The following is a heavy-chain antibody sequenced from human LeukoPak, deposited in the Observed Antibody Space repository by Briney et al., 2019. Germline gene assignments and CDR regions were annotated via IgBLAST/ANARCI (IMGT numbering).Heavy chain of an antibody. CDR3: ARGHATTRGNWFDP. CDR2: IYYSGST. V-gene: IGHV4-59*01. D-gene: IGHD1-26*01. Sequence: SETLSLTCTVSGGSISSYYWSWIRQPPGKGLEWIGYIYYSGSTNYNPSLKSRVTISVDTSKNQFSLKLSSVTAADTAVYHCARGHATTRGNWFDPWGQGTLVTVSS. CDR1: GGSISSYY. J-gene: IGHJ5*02.